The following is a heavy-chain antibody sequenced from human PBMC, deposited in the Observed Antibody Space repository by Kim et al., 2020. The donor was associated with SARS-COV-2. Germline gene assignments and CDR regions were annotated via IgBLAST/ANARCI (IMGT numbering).Heavy chain of an antibody. CDR2: IWYDGSNK. Sequence: GGSLRLSCAASGFTFSSYGMHWVRQAPGKGLEWVAVIWYDGSNKYYADSVKGRFTISRDNSKNTLYLQMNSLRAEDTAVYYCARARADYYDSSGLGAFDPWGQGALVTVSS. J-gene: IGHJ5*02. CDR1: GFTFSSYG. D-gene: IGHD3-22*01. V-gene: IGHV3-33*08. CDR3: ARARADYYDSSGLGAFDP.